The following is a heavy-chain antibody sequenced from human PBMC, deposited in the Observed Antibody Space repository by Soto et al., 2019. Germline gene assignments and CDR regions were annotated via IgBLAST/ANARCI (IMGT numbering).Heavy chain of an antibody. V-gene: IGHV5-51*01. Sequence: GESLKISCTGSGYTFTIYWIAWVRQMPGKGLEWMGIIYPGDYDTRYSPSFQGQVTISADKSISTAYLQWNSLKASDTAVYYCARLFCISKSCSKGMDAWGQGTTVTVSS. J-gene: IGHJ6*02. CDR2: IYPGDYDT. CDR3: ARLFCISKSCSKGMDA. CDR1: GYTFTIYW. D-gene: IGHD1-20*01.